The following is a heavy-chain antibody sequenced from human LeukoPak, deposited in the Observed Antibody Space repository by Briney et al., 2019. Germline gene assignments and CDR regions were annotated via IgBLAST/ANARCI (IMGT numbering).Heavy chain of an antibody. CDR2: ISSSGNGDTI. CDR1: GFTFSTYE. D-gene: IGHD2-21*02. J-gene: IGHJ3*02. V-gene: IGHV3-48*03. CDR3: ARAPGDWDAFDI. Sequence: GGSLRLSCAASGFTFSTYEMNWVRQAPGKGLEWVSYISSSGNGDTIYQPDSVKGRFTISRDNAENSLYLQMNSLRAEDTAVYFFARAPGDWDAFDIWGRGTMVTVSS.